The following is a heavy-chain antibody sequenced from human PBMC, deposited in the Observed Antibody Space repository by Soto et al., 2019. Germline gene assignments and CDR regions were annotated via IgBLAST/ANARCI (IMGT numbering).Heavy chain of an antibody. CDR2: INHSGST. CDR1: YGSFSGYY. J-gene: IGHJ6*02. D-gene: IGHD2-15*01. V-gene: IGHV4-34*01. CDR3: ARLVVTYYGMEV. Sequence: SETLSLTCSFYYGSFSGYYLSLILQPPGKGLEWIGEINHSGSTNYNPSLKSRVTISVDTSKNQFSLKLSSVTAADTAVYYCARLVVTYYGMEVWGQGTTVTVSS.